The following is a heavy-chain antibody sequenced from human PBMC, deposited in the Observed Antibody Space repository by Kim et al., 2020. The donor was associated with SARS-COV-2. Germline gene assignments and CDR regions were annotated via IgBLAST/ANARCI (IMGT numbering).Heavy chain of an antibody. CDR2: INPGGSGT. J-gene: IGHJ4*02. V-gene: IGHV1-46*01. Sequence: ASVKVSCKASGYTFTTYYMHWVRQAPGQGLEWLGVINPGGSGTTYAQNFRGRVSMTRDTSTSTVFMELSSLRSEDTGMYYCARAGGYSSGRDFWGQGTLVTVSS. CDR1: GYTFTTYY. CDR3: ARAGGYSSGRDF. D-gene: IGHD6-19*01.